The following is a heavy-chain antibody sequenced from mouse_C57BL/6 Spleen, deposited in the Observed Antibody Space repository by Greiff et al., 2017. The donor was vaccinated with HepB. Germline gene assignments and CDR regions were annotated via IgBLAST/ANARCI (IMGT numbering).Heavy chain of an antibody. J-gene: IGHJ4*01. CDR1: GYTFTSYW. D-gene: IGHD1-1*01. CDR3: ARLIYVGEYYAMDY. CDR2: IDPSDSET. V-gene: IGHV1-52*01. Sequence: QVQLQQPGAELVRPGSSVKLSCKASGYTFTSYWMHWVKQRPIQGLEWIGNIDPSDSETHYNQKFKDKATLTVDKSSSTAYMPLSSLTSEDSAVYYCARLIYVGEYYAMDYWGQGTSVTVSS.